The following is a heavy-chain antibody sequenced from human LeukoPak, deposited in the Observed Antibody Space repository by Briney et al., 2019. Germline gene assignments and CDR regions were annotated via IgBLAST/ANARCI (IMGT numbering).Heavy chain of an antibody. CDR2: ISSSSSYI. D-gene: IGHD3-22*01. CDR1: GFTFSSYS. Sequence: GGSLRLSCAASGFTFSSYSMNWVRQAPGKGLEWVSSISSSSSYIYYADSVKGRFTISRDNAKNSLYLQMNSLRAEDTAVYYCARGLGMNYYDSSGYEDYWGQGTLVTVSS. J-gene: IGHJ4*02. CDR3: ARGLGMNYYDSSGYEDY. V-gene: IGHV3-21*01.